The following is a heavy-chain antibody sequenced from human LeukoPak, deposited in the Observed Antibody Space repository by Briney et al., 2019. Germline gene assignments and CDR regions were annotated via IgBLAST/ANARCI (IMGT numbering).Heavy chain of an antibody. V-gene: IGHV1-69*04. Sequence: ASVKVSCKASGGTFSSYAISWVRQAPGQGLEWMGRIIPILGIANYAQKFQGRVTITADKSTSTAYMELSSLRSEDTAVYYCASESRGSYRPKEIWYFDLWGRGTLVAVSS. CDR3: ASESRGSYRPKEIWYFDL. CDR1: GGTFSSYA. D-gene: IGHD3-16*02. CDR2: IIPILGIA. J-gene: IGHJ2*01.